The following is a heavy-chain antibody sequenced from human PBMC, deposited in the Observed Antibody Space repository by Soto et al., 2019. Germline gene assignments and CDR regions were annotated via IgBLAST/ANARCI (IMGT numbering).Heavy chain of an antibody. Sequence: ASVKVSCKASGYTFSTYYMHWVRQAPGQGYEWMGIINPSGGSTTYAQNLQGGVTMTTDTSTSTAYMELRSLRSDDTAVYYCAREQWLPGPDYYGMDVWGQGTTVTVSS. CDR2: INPSGGST. CDR1: GYTFSTYY. CDR3: AREQWLPGPDYYGMDV. D-gene: IGHD6-19*01. V-gene: IGHV1-46*01. J-gene: IGHJ6*02.